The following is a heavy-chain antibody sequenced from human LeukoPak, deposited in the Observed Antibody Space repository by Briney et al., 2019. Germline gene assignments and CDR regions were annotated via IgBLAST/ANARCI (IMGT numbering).Heavy chain of an antibody. Sequence: PGGSLRLSCAASGFTFSSYSMNWARQAPGKGLEWVSSISSSSSYIYYADSAKGRFTISRDNAKNSLYLQMNSLRAEDTAVYYCARDFLSGTLWYWGQGTLVTVSS. CDR2: ISSSSSYI. CDR3: ARDFLSGTLWY. CDR1: GFTFSSYS. J-gene: IGHJ4*02. V-gene: IGHV3-21*01. D-gene: IGHD2/OR15-2a*01.